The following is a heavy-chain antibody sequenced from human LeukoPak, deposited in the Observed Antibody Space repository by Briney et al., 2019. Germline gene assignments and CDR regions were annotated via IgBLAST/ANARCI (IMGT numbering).Heavy chain of an antibody. CDR2: INSDGSNT. J-gene: IGHJ4*02. CDR1: GFTFSSYW. Sequence: PGGSLRLSCVASGFTFSSYWMHWVRQAPGKGLVWVSRINSDGSNTSYADSVKGRFTISRDNSKNTLFLQMHSLRAEDTAVYYCARGAIFVGGVGAQDYWGQGTLVTVSS. V-gene: IGHV3-74*01. D-gene: IGHD1-26*01. CDR3: ARGAIFVGGVGAQDY.